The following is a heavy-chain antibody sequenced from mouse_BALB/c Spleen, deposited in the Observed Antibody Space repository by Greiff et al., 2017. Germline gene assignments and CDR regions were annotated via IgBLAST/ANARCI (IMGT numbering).Heavy chain of an antibody. CDR2: INPSSGYT. V-gene: IGHV1-4*01. CDR3: ARFDYDDAMDY. CDR1: GYTFTSYT. Sequence: VQLQESGAELARPGASVKMSCKASGYTFTSYTMHWVKQRPGQGLEWIGYINPSSGYTNYNQKFKDKATLTADKSSSTAYMQLSSLTSEDSAVYYCARFDYDDAMDYWGQGTSVTVSS. D-gene: IGHD2-4*01. J-gene: IGHJ4*01.